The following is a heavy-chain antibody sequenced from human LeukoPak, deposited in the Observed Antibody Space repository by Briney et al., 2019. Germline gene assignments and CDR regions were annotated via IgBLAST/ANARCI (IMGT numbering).Heavy chain of an antibody. V-gene: IGHV4-34*01. D-gene: IGHD2-2*02. CDR2: VNHSGST. Sequence: PSETLPLTCAVYGGFFSDYYWSWIRQPPGRGLEWIGEVNHSGSTNYNPSLKSRVTISVDTSKNQFSLKLISVTAADTAVYYCARRASGYCSTTICYMFFDYWGQGTLVTVSS. CDR1: GGFFSDYY. J-gene: IGHJ4*02. CDR3: ARRASGYCSTTICYMFFDY.